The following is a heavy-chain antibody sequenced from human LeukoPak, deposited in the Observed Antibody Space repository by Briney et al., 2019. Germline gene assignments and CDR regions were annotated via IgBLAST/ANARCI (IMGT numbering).Heavy chain of an antibody. CDR1: GYTFTGYY. CDR2: INPNSGGT. Sequence: GASVKVSCKASGYTFTGYYMHWVRQAPGQGLEWMGWINPNSGGTNYAQKVQGRVTMTRDTSISTAYMALSRLRSDDTAVYYCARELSDDFWSGYYYQYFDYWGQGTLVTVSS. J-gene: IGHJ4*02. V-gene: IGHV1-2*02. CDR3: ARELSDDFWSGYYYQYFDY. D-gene: IGHD3-3*01.